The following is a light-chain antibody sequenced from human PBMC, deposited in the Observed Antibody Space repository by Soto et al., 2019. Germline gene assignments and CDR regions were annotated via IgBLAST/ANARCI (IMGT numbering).Light chain of an antibody. V-gene: IGLV1-44*01. CDR1: SSNIGSNP. Sequence: QSVLTQPPSASGTPGQRVTISCSGSSSNIGSNPVNWYQHLPGTAPKLLIHSDNQRPSGVPDRFSGYKSGTSASLAIRGLQSEDEAHYYCAAWDDSLNAFVVFGGGTQLTVL. CDR3: AAWDDSLNAFVV. J-gene: IGLJ2*01. CDR2: SDN.